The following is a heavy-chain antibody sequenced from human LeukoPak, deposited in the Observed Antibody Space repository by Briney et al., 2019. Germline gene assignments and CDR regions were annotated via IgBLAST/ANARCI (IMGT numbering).Heavy chain of an antibody. D-gene: IGHD6-19*01. CDR2: ISPTGANT. CDR3: ATHRQYSSAWYFDY. Sequence: GGSLRLSCAASGSTFTDYAMTWVRQAPGKGLEWISSISPTGANTYFADSVKGHFTISRDASRKTLYLQMNSLRAEDTAVYYCATHRQYSSAWYFDYWGQGTLVTVSS. CDR1: GSTFTDYA. V-gene: IGHV3-23*01. J-gene: IGHJ4*02.